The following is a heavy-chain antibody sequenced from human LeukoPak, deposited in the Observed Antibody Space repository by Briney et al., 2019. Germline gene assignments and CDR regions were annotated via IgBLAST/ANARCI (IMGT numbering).Heavy chain of an antibody. V-gene: IGHV3-74*01. D-gene: IGHD3-10*02. CDR3: AELGITMIGGV. Sequence: GGSLRLSCVASGFTFSSHWMSWVRQAPGKGLVWVSRINSDGSSTSYADSVKGRFTISRDNAKNTLYLQMNSLRAEDTAVYYCAELGITMIGGVWGKGTTVTISS. J-gene: IGHJ6*04. CDR1: GFTFSSHW. CDR2: INSDGSST.